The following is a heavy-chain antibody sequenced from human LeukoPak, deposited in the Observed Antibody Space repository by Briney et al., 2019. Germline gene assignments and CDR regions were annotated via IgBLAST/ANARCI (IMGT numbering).Heavy chain of an antibody. Sequence: GGSLRLSCAASGFTFSSYWMSWVRQAPGKGLEWVAFIRYDGSNKYYADSVKGRFTISRDNSKNTLYLQMNSLRAEDTAVYYCARRNTYYYDSSGYYYGNYWGQGTLVTVSS. V-gene: IGHV3-30*02. CDR3: ARRNTYYYDSSGYYYGNY. CDR2: IRYDGSNK. J-gene: IGHJ4*02. CDR1: GFTFSSYW. D-gene: IGHD3-22*01.